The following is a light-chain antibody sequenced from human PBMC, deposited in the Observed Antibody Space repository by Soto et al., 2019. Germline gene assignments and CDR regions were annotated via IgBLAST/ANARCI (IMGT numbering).Light chain of an antibody. CDR2: EGS. V-gene: IGLV2-23*01. J-gene: IGLJ2*01. CDR3: CSYAGSSTL. CDR1: SSDVGSYNL. Sequence: QSALTQPASVSGSPGQSITISCTVTSSDVGSYNLVSWYQQHPGKAPKLMIYEGSKRPSGVPHRFSGSKSGNTASLTISGLQAEDEADYYCCSYAGSSTLFGGGTKLTVL.